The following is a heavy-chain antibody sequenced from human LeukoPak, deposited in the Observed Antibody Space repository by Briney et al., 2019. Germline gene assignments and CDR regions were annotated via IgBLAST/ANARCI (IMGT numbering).Heavy chain of an antibody. CDR3: ARDGGKGYRNWFDP. J-gene: IGHJ5*02. D-gene: IGHD5-24*01. CDR2: INSDGSST. CDR1: GFTFSSYW. Sequence: GGSLRLSCAASGFTFSSYWMHWVRQAPGKGLVWVSRINSDGSSTSYADSVKGRFTISRDNAKNTLCLQMNSLRAEDTAVYYCARDGGKGYRNWFDPWGQGTLVTVSS. V-gene: IGHV3-74*01.